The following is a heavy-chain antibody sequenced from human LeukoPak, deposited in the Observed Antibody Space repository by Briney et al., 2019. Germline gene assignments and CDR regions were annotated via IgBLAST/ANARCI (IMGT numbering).Heavy chain of an antibody. D-gene: IGHD5-12*01. CDR2: IYYSGST. V-gene: IGHV4-39*01. J-gene: IGHJ4*02. Sequence: SETLSLTCTVSGGSISSSSYYWGWIRQPPGKGLEWIGSIYYSGSTYYNPSLKSRVTISVDTSKNQFSLKLSSVTAADTAVYYCARRGYSGYDTSRFNSRMVGATTVPFDYWGQGTLVTVSS. CDR1: GGSISSSSYY. CDR3: ARRGYSGYDTSRFNSRMVGATTVPFDY.